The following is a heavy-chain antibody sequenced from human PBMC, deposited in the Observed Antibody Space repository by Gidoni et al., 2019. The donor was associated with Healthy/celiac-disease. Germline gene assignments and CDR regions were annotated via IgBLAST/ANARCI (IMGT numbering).Heavy chain of an antibody. V-gene: IGHV4-39*01. J-gene: IGHJ6*02. CDR2: IYYSGST. Sequence: QLQLQESGPGLVKPSETLSLTCTVSGGSISSSSYYWGWIRQPPGKGLEWIGSIYYSGSTYYNPSLKSRVTISVDTSKNQFSLKLSSVTAADTAVYYCARHTPDSYYYYYGMDVWGQGTTVTVSS. CDR1: GGSISSSSYY. D-gene: IGHD2-15*01. CDR3: ARHTPDSYYYYYGMDV.